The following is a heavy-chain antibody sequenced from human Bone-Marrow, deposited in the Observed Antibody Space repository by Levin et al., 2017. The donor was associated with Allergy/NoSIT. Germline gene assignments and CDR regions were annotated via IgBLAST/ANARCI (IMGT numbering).Heavy chain of an antibody. CDR3: ARGTSSNGNDF. CDR2: IYYDGSEK. CDR1: GFPFRSHR. J-gene: IGHJ4*02. D-gene: IGHD6-13*01. Sequence: LSLTCAASGFPFRSHRMHWVRQAPGKGLEWLAVIYYDGSEKYYSDSVKGRFTISRDNSQNTLFLQMSSLRAEDTAIYYCARGTSSNGNDFWGQGTLVTVSS. V-gene: IGHV3-30*12.